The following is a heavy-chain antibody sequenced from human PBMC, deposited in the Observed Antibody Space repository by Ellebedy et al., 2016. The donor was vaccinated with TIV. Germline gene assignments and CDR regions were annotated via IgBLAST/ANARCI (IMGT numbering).Heavy chain of an antibody. D-gene: IGHD6-19*01. Sequence: PGGSLRLSCAASGFTFSNYWIHRVRQAPGKGLVWLSRINRDGSSANYADSVKGRFSISRDNSKTTLYVQMNSLRAEDTAVYYCARGGRDQWLIDYWGQGTLVTVSS. V-gene: IGHV3-74*01. CDR2: INRDGSSA. CDR1: GFTFSNYW. CDR3: ARGGRDQWLIDY. J-gene: IGHJ4*02.